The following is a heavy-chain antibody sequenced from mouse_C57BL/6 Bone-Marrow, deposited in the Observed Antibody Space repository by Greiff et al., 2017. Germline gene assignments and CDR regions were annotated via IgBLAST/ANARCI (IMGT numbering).Heavy chain of an antibody. D-gene: IGHD2-13*01. CDR1: GYTFTSYG. CDR3: ASDFRFAY. CDR2: IYPRSGNT. J-gene: IGHJ3*01. V-gene: IGHV1-81*01. Sequence: QVQLQQSGAELARPGASVKLSCKASGYTFTSYGISWVKQRTGQGLEWIGEIYPRSGNTYYNEKFKGKATLTEDKSSSTAYMELRSLTSEDSAVYFCASDFRFAYWGQGTLVTVSA.